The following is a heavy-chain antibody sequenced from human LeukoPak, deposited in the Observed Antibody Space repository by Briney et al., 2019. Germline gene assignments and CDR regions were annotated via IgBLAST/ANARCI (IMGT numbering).Heavy chain of an antibody. D-gene: IGHD6-19*01. CDR3: AREGSGWYRGLDY. CDR2: IYYSGST. Sequence: PSETLSLTCTVSGGSISSSSYYWGWIRQPPGKGLEWIGGIYYSGSTYYNPSLKSRVTISVDTSKNQFSLKLSSVTAADTAVYYCAREGSGWYRGLDYWGQGTLVTVSS. V-gene: IGHV4-39*07. CDR1: GGSISSSSYY. J-gene: IGHJ4*02.